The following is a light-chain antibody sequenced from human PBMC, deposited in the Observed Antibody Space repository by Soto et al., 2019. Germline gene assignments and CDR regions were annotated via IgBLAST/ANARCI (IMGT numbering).Light chain of an antibody. V-gene: IGKV3-15*01. Sequence: EVLMTQSPDTLYVSPGERVTLSCRASQSISDNLAWYQQKPGQGPRLLVYRASTRTPGIPARFSGSESGTEFTLTISSLQSEDFAVYYCQQYNIWPITFGQGTRLEIK. CDR2: RAS. CDR1: QSISDN. CDR3: QQYNIWPIT. J-gene: IGKJ5*01.